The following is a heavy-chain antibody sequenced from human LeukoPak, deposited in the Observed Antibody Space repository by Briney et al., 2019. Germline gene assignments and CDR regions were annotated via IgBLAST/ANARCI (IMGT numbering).Heavy chain of an antibody. J-gene: IGHJ6*02. CDR3: AREVGAAAGPYYLDGMDV. Sequence: GGSLRLSCAASGFTFSSYSMNWVRQAPGKGLEWVSSISSSSSYRYYADSVKGRFTISRDNAKNSLYLQMNSLRAEDTAVYYCAREVGAAAGPYYLDGMDVWGQGTTVTVSS. D-gene: IGHD6-13*01. V-gene: IGHV3-21*01. CDR1: GFTFSSYS. CDR2: ISSSSSYR.